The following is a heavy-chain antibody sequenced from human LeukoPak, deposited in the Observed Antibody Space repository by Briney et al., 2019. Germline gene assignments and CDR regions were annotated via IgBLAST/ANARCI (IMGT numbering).Heavy chain of an antibody. D-gene: IGHD5-12*01. CDR3: ARHRAPQRMATIDY. CDR2: IYYSGST. V-gene: IGHV4-39*01. CDR1: GGSISSSSYY. J-gene: IGHJ4*02. Sequence: KTSETLSLTCTVSGGSISSSSYYWGWIRQPPGKGLEWIGSIYYSGSTYYNPSLKSRVTISIDTSKNQFSLKPSSVTAADTAVYYCARHRAPQRMATIDYWGQGTLVTVSS.